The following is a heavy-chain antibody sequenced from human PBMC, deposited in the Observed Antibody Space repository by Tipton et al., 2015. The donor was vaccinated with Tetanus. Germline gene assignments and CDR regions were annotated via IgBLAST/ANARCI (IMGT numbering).Heavy chain of an antibody. CDR3: ARDLGATVTTDY. D-gene: IGHD4-17*01. V-gene: IGHV1-18*01. CDR2: ISAYNGNT. J-gene: IGHJ4*02. Sequence: QSGAEVKKPGASVKVSCKASGYTFTSYGISWVRQAPGQGLEWMGWISAYNGNTNYAQKLQGRVTMTRDTSTSTVYMELSSLRSEDTAVYYCARDLGATVTTDYWGQGTLVTVSS. CDR1: GYTFTSYG.